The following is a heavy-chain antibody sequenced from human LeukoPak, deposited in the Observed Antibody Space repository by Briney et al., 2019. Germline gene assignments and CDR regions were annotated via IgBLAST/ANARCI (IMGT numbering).Heavy chain of an antibody. Sequence: ASVKVSCKASGYTFTSYAMHWVRQAPGQRLEWMGWINAGNGNTKYSQKFQGRVTITRDTSASTAYMELSSLRSEDTAVYYCARGSIVGATTSYNWFDPWGQGTLVTVSS. CDR2: INAGNGNT. D-gene: IGHD1-26*01. CDR3: ARGSIVGATTSYNWFDP. J-gene: IGHJ5*02. V-gene: IGHV1-3*01. CDR1: GYTFTSYA.